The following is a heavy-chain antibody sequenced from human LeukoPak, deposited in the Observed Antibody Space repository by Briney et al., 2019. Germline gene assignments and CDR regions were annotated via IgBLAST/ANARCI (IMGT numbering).Heavy chain of an antibody. V-gene: IGHV3-23*01. D-gene: IGHD1-26*01. CDR2: IFPSGGEI. Sequence: GGSLRLSCAASGFTFSTFAMIWVRQPPGKGLEWVSSIFPSGGEIHYADSVKGRFTISRDNSKNTLYLQMNSLRAEDTAVYYCAKAGSIKFDFWGQGTLVTVSS. CDR3: AKAGSIKFDF. J-gene: IGHJ4*02. CDR1: GFTFSTFA.